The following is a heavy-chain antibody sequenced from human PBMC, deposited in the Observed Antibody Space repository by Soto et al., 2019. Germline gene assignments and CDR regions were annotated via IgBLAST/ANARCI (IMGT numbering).Heavy chain of an antibody. CDR2: ISSSGSTI. CDR1: GFTFSDYD. Sequence: GGSLRLSCAASGFTFSDYDMSWIRQAPGKGLEWVSYISSSGSTIYYADSVKGRFTISRDNAKNSLYLQMNSLRAEDTAVYYCARASQFMITFGGVIVRPQPYYFDYWGQGTLVTVSS. D-gene: IGHD3-16*02. CDR3: ARASQFMITFGGVIVRPQPYYFDY. V-gene: IGHV3-11*01. J-gene: IGHJ4*02.